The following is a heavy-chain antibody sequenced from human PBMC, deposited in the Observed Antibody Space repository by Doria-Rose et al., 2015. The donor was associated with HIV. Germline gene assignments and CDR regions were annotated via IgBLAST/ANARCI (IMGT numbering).Heavy chain of an antibody. CDR2: IFSYDER. Sequence: SGPVLVKPTETLTLTCTVSGVSLSSPGMGVSWIRQPPGKALEWLANIFSYDERSYTTSLKSRLTISRGSSKSQVVLTMTDMDPVDTATYYCARIKSSRWYHKYYFDFWGQGTLVIVSA. V-gene: IGHV2-26*01. J-gene: IGHJ4*02. CDR1: GVSLSSPGMG. CDR3: ARIKSSRWYHKYYFDF. D-gene: IGHD6-13*01.